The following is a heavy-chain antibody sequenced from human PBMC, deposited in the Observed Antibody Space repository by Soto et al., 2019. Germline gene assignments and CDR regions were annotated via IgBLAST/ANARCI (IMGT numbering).Heavy chain of an antibody. Sequence: SETLSLTCAVSHYSISTGYDWGWIRQPPGKGLEWIACIYHSGATYYNPSLKSRVTISMDTSQNQFSLRLRSVTAADTAIYYCARSTSGYHYFDYWGQGALVTVSS. CDR2: IYHSGAT. J-gene: IGHJ4*02. CDR3: ARSTSGYHYFDY. V-gene: IGHV4-38-2*01. CDR1: HYSISTGYD. D-gene: IGHD3-9*01.